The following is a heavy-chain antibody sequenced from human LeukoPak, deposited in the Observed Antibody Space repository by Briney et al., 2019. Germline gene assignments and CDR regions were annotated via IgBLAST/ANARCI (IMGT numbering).Heavy chain of an antibody. J-gene: IGHJ4*02. CDR1: GFTFSSYA. V-gene: IGHV3-23*01. Sequence: GGSLRLSCAASGFTFSSYAMSWVRQAPGKGLEWVSAISGSGGSTYYADSVKGRFTISRDNSKNTLYLQMNSLRAEDTAVYYCAIYDSSGYYNYWGQGTLVTVSS. CDR2: ISGSGGST. D-gene: IGHD3-22*01. CDR3: AIYDSSGYYNY.